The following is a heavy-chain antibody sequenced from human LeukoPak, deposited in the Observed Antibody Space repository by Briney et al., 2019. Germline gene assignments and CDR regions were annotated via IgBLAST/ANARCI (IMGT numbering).Heavy chain of an antibody. CDR2: IYYSGST. J-gene: IGHJ5*02. CDR1: GGSISSSSYY. Sequence: PSETLSLTCTVSGGSISSSSYYWGWIRQPPGKGLEWIGSIYYSGSTYYNPSLKSRVTISVDTSKNQFSLKLSSVTAADTAVYYYASQIVVVVAAIWGNNWFDPWGQGTLVTVSS. D-gene: IGHD2-15*01. CDR3: ASQIVVVVAAIWGNNWFDP. V-gene: IGHV4-39*01.